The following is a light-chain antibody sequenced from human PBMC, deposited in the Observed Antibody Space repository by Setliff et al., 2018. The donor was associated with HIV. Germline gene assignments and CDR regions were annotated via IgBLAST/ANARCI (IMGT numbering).Light chain of an antibody. Sequence: QSVLTQPASVSGSPGQSITISCTGTSSDVGGYNHVSWYQQHPGKAPKLIIFDVGNRPSGVSSRFSGSKSGNTASLTISGLQAEDEAEFYCCSFTSINTYVFGTGTKVTVL. V-gene: IGLV2-14*03. J-gene: IGLJ1*01. CDR1: SSDVGGYNH. CDR3: CSFTSINTYV. CDR2: DVG.